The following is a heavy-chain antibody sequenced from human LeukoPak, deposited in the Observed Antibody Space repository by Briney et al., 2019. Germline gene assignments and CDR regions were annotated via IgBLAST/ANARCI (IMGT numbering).Heavy chain of an antibody. CDR3: ARGGGYDYVWGSYRRPVIDY. CDR1: GFTFSSYW. Sequence: GGSLRLSCAASGFTFSSYWMSWVGQAPGKGLEWVANIKQDGSEKYYVDSVKGRFTISRDNAKNSLYLQMNSLRAEDTAVYYCARGGGYDYVWGSYRRPVIDYWGQGTLVTVSS. J-gene: IGHJ4*02. V-gene: IGHV3-7*01. D-gene: IGHD3-16*02. CDR2: IKQDGSEK.